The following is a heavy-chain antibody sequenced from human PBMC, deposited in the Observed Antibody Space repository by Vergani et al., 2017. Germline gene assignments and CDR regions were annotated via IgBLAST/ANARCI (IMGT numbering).Heavy chain of an antibody. Sequence: QVQLVQSGAEVKKPGASVRVSCKASGYTFTTYNIDWVRQAPGQGLEWLGWINRNNGGTIYAQKFQGRVTMTRDTSISTAYMELSRLRSDDTAVYYCARVATYYYDSSGYYYGYWGQGTLVTVSS. CDR3: ARVATYYYDSSGYYYGY. J-gene: IGHJ4*02. CDR1: GYTFTTYN. D-gene: IGHD3-22*01. V-gene: IGHV1-2*02. CDR2: INRNNGGT.